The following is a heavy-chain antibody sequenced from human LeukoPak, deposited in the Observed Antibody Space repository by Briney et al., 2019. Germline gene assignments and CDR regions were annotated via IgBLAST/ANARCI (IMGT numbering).Heavy chain of an antibody. Sequence: GAAVPVSCKASGYTFTSYDINWVRQATGQGLEWVGWMNPNSGNTGYAQKFQGRVTMTRNTSKSTAYMELSSLRSEDTAVYYCARGDTWIQSYRYYAMDVWGQGTTVAVTS. J-gene: IGHJ6*02. CDR2: MNPNSGNT. CDR1: GYTFTSYD. V-gene: IGHV1-8*01. D-gene: IGHD5-18*01. CDR3: ARGDTWIQSYRYYAMDV.